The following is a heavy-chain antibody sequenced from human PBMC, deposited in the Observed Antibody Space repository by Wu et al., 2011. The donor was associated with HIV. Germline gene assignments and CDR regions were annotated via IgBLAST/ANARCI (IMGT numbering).Heavy chain of an antibody. CDR2: ISPHDGNT. CDR1: GYSFSAHG. V-gene: IGHV1-18*01. Sequence: QVQLIQSGSELKKPGAAVKVSCRAGGYSFSAHGISWVRQAPGEGLEWVGWISPHDGNTNYAQKFQGRLTLTTDTSTRTTYMDLRSLKPDDTAIYYCAKEVQPYYYDGSGFLGGLDVWGQGTMVTVSS. D-gene: IGHD3-22*01. J-gene: IGHJ3*01. CDR3: AKEVQPYYYDGSGFLGGLDV.